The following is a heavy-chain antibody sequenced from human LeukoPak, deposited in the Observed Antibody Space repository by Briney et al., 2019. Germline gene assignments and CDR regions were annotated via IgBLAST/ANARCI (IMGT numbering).Heavy chain of an antibody. Sequence: GGPLRLSCTASGFTFGNYAMTWVRQAPGKGLEWVGFIRSKVYGGTPEYAASVKGRFTISRDDSKSIAYLQMNSLKTEDTAVYYCTSTLVGATTDVDYWGQGTLVTVSS. V-gene: IGHV3-49*04. J-gene: IGHJ4*02. CDR2: IRSKVYGGTP. CDR1: GFTFGNYA. D-gene: IGHD1-26*01. CDR3: TSTLVGATTDVDY.